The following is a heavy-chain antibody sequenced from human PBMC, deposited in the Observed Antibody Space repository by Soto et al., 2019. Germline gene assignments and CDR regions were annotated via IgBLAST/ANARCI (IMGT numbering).Heavy chain of an antibody. CDR2: IIPLFGTP. D-gene: IGHD4-17*01. Sequence: QVQLVQSGAEVKKPGSSVRVSCKASGGTFSRYTINWVRQAPGQGLEWMGGIIPLFGTPKYAQKFQGRVTRTADEYTSTAYMDVSSLRSADKAVYYCAGAPRGTTVTTDGGACGYYGLDVWGQGTTVTVSS. V-gene: IGHV1-69*12. CDR1: GGTFSRYT. J-gene: IGHJ6*02. CDR3: AGAPRGTTVTTDGGACGYYGLDV.